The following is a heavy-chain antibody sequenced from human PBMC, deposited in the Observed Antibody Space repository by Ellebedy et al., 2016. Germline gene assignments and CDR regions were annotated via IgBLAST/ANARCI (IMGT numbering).Heavy chain of an antibody. CDR2: ISGSGDNT. Sequence: GESLKISXTTSGFTFSVYAMSWVRQAPGKGLEWVSVISGSGDNTYYADSVKGRFTISRDNAKNKVYLQMKSLRADDTAVYYCVKGIREGAADSFDFWGQGTMVTVSS. CDR1: GFTFSVYA. J-gene: IGHJ3*01. V-gene: IGHV3-23*01. CDR3: VKGIREGAADSFDF. D-gene: IGHD1-26*01.